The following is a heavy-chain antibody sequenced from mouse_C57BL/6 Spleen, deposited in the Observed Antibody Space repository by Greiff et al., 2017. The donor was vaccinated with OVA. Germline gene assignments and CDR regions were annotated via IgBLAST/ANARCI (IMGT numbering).Heavy chain of an antibody. CDR2: ISYDGSN. CDR3: AREIVYSMDY. V-gene: IGHV3-6*01. D-gene: IGHD2-1*01. Sequence: EVKLMESGPGLVKPSQSLSLTCSVTGYSITSGYYWNWIRQFPGNKLEWMGYISYDGSNNYNPSLKNRISITRDTSKNQFFLKLNSVTTEDTATYYCAREIVYSMDYWGQGTSVTVSS. CDR1: GYSITSGYY. J-gene: IGHJ4*01.